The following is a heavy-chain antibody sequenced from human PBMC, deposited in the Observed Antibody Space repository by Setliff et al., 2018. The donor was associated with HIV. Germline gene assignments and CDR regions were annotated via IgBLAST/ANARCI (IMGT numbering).Heavy chain of an antibody. D-gene: IGHD5-18*01. CDR3: AKDAGSYSYVHEYFQH. CDR2: IWYDGNNK. V-gene: IGHV3-33*06. CDR1: GFTFSSYG. J-gene: IGHJ1*01. Sequence: GGSLRLSCAASGFTFSSYGMHWVRQPPGKGLEWVAVIWYDGNNKYYADSVKGRFTISRDNSKNTLYLQMNSLRAEDAAVYYCAKDAGSYSYVHEYFQHWGQGTLVTVSS.